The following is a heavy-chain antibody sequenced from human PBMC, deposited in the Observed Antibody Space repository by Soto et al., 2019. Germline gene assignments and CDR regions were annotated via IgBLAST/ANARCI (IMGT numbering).Heavy chain of an antibody. CDR3: ARGALTIYFDY. CDR1: GGSISSYY. Sequence: QVQLQESGPGLVKPSETLSLTCAVSGGSISSYYWSWIRQPPGKGLEWIGYFYYSGSTNYNPSLKSRVTISVDTSKNQFSLKLSSVTAADTAVYYCARGALTIYFDYWGQGTLVTVSS. CDR2: FYYSGST. V-gene: IGHV4-59*01. J-gene: IGHJ4*02.